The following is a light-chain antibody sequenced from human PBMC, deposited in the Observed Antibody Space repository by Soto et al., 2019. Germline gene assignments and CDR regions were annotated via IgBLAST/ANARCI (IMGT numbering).Light chain of an antibody. CDR1: QSVSSN. CDR3: QDYGSSPQT. J-gene: IGKJ1*01. V-gene: IGKV3-20*01. Sequence: EIVMTQSPATLSVSPGERATLSCRASQSVSSNLAWYQQKPGQAPRLLIYAASSRATGIPDRFSGSGSGTDFTLTISRLEPEDFAVYYCQDYGSSPQTFGQGTKVEI. CDR2: AAS.